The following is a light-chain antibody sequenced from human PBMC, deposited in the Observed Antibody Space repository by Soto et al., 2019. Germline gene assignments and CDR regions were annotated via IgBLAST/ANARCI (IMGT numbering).Light chain of an antibody. Sequence: EAVMSQSPGTLSVSPGDKVSLSCRANQTISNTLAWYQQKPGQAPRLLIYAAATRATGVSARFSGSGSGTEFTLTISSLQSEDFSIYYCQYYNNWPLTFGGGTKVDIK. CDR1: QTISNT. V-gene: IGKV3-15*01. CDR2: AAA. J-gene: IGKJ4*01. CDR3: QYYNNWPLT.